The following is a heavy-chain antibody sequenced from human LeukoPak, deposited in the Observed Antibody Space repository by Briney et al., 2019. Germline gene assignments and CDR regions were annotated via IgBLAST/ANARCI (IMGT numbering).Heavy chain of an antibody. CDR1: GFTFSSYD. Sequence: GSLSLSCAAYGFTFSSYDMHWLRQATGKGLEWVSAIGTAGDTYYPGSVKGRFTITRENDKNSLYLQMNSLRAGDTAVYYCARAGKPRDGYNEQGFDPWGQGTVVPVSS. D-gene: IGHD5-24*01. J-gene: IGHJ5*02. CDR2: IGTAGDT. V-gene: IGHV3-13*01. CDR3: ARAGKPRDGYNEQGFDP.